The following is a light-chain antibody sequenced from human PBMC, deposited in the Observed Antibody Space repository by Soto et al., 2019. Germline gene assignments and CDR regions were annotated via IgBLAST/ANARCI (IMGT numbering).Light chain of an antibody. J-gene: IGLJ2*01. V-gene: IGLV6-57*04. Sequence: NFMLTQPHSVSESPGNTVTITCTRDSGPIASDYVQWFQQRPGSAPTTIVYVWNRRPPGVPDRFSGSIDSSSNSASLTISGLETEDEADYYCQTYGASGVVFGGGTQLIVL. CDR3: QTYGASGVV. CDR2: VWN. CDR1: SGPIASDY.